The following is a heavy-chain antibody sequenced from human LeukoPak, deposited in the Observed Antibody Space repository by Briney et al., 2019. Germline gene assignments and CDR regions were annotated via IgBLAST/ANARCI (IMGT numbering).Heavy chain of an antibody. Sequence: SETLSLTCTVSGGSISSYYWSWIRQPPGKGLEWIGYIYYSGSTNYNPSLKSRLTMSVDKSKNQFSLKLSSVTAADTAVYYCARVGSGTLNYYYYMDVWGKGTTVTVSS. D-gene: IGHD3-3*01. CDR3: ARVGSGTLNYYYYMDV. CDR2: IYYSGST. V-gene: IGHV4-59*01. J-gene: IGHJ6*03. CDR1: GGSISSYY.